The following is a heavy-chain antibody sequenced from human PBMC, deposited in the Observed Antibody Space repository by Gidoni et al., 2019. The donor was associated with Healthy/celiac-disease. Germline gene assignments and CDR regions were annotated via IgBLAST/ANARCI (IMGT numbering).Heavy chain of an antibody. J-gene: IGHJ6*02. CDR3: ARGKVATANYYYYGMDV. CDR2: IYSGGST. Sequence: EVQLVESGGGLVQPGGSLRLYCAASGFTVRCNYMSWVRQAPGKGLEWVSVIYSGGSTYYADSVKGRVTISRNNSKNTLYLQMNSLRAEDTAVYYCARGKVATANYYYYGMDVWGQGTTVTVSS. D-gene: IGHD5-12*01. CDR1: GFTVRCNY. V-gene: IGHV3-53*04.